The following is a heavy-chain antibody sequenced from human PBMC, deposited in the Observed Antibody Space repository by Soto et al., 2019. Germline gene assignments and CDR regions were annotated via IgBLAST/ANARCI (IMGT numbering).Heavy chain of an antibody. Sequence: EVQLVESGGGLVKPGGSLRLSCAASGFTFSSYSMNWVRQAPGKGLEWVSSISSSSSYIYYADSVKGRFTISRDNAKNSLYLQMNSLRAEDTAVYYCARAEYCISTSCFYFDYWGQGTLVTVSS. CDR2: ISSSSSYI. D-gene: IGHD2-2*01. CDR3: ARAEYCISTSCFYFDY. J-gene: IGHJ4*02. CDR1: GFTFSSYS. V-gene: IGHV3-21*01.